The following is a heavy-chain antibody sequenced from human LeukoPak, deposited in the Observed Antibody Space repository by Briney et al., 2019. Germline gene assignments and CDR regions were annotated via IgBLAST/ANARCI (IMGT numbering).Heavy chain of an antibody. J-gene: IGHJ4*02. CDR2: INPSGGST. Sequence: GASVKVSCKASGYTFTSYYMHWVRQAPGQGLEWMGIINPSGGSTGYAQKFQGRVTMTRDTSTSTVYMELSSLRSEDTAVYYCARDTGYCTNGVCYYFDYWGQGTLVTVSS. D-gene: IGHD2-8*01. CDR3: ARDTGYCTNGVCYYFDY. CDR1: GYTFTSYY. V-gene: IGHV1-46*01.